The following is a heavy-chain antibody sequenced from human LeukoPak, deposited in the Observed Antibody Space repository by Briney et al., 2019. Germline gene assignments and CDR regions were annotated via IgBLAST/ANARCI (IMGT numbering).Heavy chain of an antibody. CDR3: ARGGWYFHY. Sequence: PSETLSLTCTVSGGSISSSSYYWSWIRQPAGKGLEWIGRIYTSGSTNYNPSLKSRVTISVDTSKNQFSLKLSSVTAADTAVYYCARGGWYFHYWGQGTLVTVSS. V-gene: IGHV4-61*02. J-gene: IGHJ4*02. D-gene: IGHD6-19*01. CDR2: IYTSGST. CDR1: GGSISSSSYY.